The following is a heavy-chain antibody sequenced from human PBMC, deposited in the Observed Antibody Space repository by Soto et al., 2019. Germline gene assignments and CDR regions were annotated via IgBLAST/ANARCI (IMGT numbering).Heavy chain of an antibody. V-gene: IGHV4-4*07. D-gene: IGHD2-21*02. CDR1: CGSISSYY. J-gene: IGHJ6*02. CDR3: ARDGSDSYGMDV. CDR2: LYNSGTT. Sequence: SETLSLTCNVSCGSISSYYWSWVRQSAGKGLEWIGRLYNSGTTSYNPSLQTRVTMSADTSKNQLPLRLSAMTAADTAVYYCARDGSDSYGMDVWGQGTTVTVSS.